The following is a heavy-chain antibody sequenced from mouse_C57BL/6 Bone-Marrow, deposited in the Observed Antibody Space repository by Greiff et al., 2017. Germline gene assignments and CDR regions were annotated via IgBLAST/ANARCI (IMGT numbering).Heavy chain of an antibody. D-gene: IGHD2-1*01. Sequence: EVQLQQSGPELVKPGASVKMSCKASGYTFTDYNMHWVKQSHGKSLEWIGYINPNNGGTSYNQTFKGKATLTVNKSSSTAYMELRSLTSEDSAVYYCARNGGGNYEFAYWGQGTLVTVSA. CDR1: GYTFTDYN. CDR2: INPNNGGT. CDR3: ARNGGGNYEFAY. V-gene: IGHV1-22*01. J-gene: IGHJ3*01.